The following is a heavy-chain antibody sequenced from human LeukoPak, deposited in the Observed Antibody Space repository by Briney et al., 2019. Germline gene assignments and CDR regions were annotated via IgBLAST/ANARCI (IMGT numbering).Heavy chain of an antibody. CDR1: GYTFTSYA. CDR3: ASQLHSSGYYSTPPDY. J-gene: IGHJ4*02. D-gene: IGHD3-22*01. CDR2: INAGNGNT. Sequence: GASVKVSCKASGYTFTSYAMHWVRQAPGQRLEWMGWINAGNGNTKYSQKFQGRVTMTRDTSTSTVYMELSSLRSEDTAVYYCASQLHSSGYYSTPPDYWGQGTLVTVSS. V-gene: IGHV1-3*01.